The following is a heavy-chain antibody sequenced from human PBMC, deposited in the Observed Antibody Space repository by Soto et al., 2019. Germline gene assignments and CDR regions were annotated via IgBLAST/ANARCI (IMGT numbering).Heavy chain of an antibody. CDR3: AREGATYYYDSTGPHAFDI. CDR2: INPNSGGT. V-gene: IGHV1-2*02. Sequence: ASVKVSCKASGYTFTGYYMHWVRQAPGQGLEWMGWINPNSGGTNYAQKFQGRVTMTRDTSISTAYMELSRLRSDDTAVYYCAREGATYYYDSTGPHAFDIWGQGTMVTV. D-gene: IGHD3-22*01. CDR1: GYTFTGYY. J-gene: IGHJ3*02.